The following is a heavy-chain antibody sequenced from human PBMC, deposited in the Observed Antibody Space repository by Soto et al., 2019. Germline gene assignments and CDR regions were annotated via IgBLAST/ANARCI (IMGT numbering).Heavy chain of an antibody. V-gene: IGHV3-30*03. Sequence: QVQLVESGGGVVQPGRSLRLSCAASGFTFSGYGMHWVRQAPGKGLEWVAVISYDGSNKYYADSVKGRFTISRDNSKNTLPLQMNSLRVEDTAVYYCARDRSSSSEMGMDVWVQGTTVTVSS. CDR1: GFTFSGYG. CDR3: ARDRSSSSEMGMDV. CDR2: ISYDGSNK. D-gene: IGHD6-6*01. J-gene: IGHJ6*02.